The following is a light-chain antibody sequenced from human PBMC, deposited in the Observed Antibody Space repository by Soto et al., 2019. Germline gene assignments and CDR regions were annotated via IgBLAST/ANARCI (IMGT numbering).Light chain of an antibody. CDR3: SSYTSSNTLVV. Sequence: QSALTQPASVSGSPGQSITISCTGTSSDVGGYNYVSWYQQHPGKAPKLMIYEVTNRASGVSNHFSGSKSGNTASLTISGLQAEDEADYYCSSYTSSNTLVVFGGGTKLTVL. CDR1: SSDVGGYNY. CDR2: EVT. J-gene: IGLJ2*01. V-gene: IGLV2-14*01.